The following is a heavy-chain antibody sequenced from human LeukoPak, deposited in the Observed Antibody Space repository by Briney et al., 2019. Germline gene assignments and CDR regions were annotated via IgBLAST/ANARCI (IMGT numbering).Heavy chain of an antibody. CDR3: ARDRGGGSYWAY. Sequence: APVKVSCKASGYTFTSYGVSWVRQAPGQGLEWMGWISAYNGNTNYAQKYQDRVTMTTDTTTAYMELRSLISDDTAVYYCARDRGGGSYWAYWGQGSLVTVSS. CDR2: ISAYNGNT. V-gene: IGHV1-18*01. J-gene: IGHJ4*02. D-gene: IGHD1-26*01. CDR1: GYTFTSYG.